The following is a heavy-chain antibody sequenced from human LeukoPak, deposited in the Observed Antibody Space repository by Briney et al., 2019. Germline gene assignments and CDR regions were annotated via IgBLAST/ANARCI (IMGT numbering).Heavy chain of an antibody. D-gene: IGHD3-10*01. Sequence: GASVKVSCKTSGYDFLTYGISWVRQVPGQGLEWMGWFNAYNGNTNYAQKFQGRLTMTTGACTPFMQLRSLRPDDTAVYYCASEGCGKTGCCIREGFYHTGMDVWGRGTTVTVSS. CDR2: FNAYNGNT. V-gene: IGHV1-18*04. CDR1: GYDFLTYG. J-gene: IGHJ6*04. CDR3: ASEGCGKTGCCIREGFYHTGMDV.